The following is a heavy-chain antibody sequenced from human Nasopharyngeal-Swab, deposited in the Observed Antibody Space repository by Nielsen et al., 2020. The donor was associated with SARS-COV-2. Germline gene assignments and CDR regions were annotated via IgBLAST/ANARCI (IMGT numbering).Heavy chain of an antibody. CDR3: ARDLPTYSDWFDP. J-gene: IGHJ5*02. CDR2: IKQDGSEK. V-gene: IGHV3-7*01. CDR1: GFTFSSYW. Sequence: GGSLRLSCAASGFTFSSYWMSWVRQAPGKGLEWVANIKQDGSEKYYVDSVKGRFTISRDNAKNSLYLQMNSLRAEDTAVCYCARDLPTYSDWFDPWGQGTLVTVSS. D-gene: IGHD2-21*01.